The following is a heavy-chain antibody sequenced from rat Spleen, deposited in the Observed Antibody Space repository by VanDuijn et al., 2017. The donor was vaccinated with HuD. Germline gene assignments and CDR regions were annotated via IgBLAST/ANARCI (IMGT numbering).Heavy chain of an antibody. CDR1: GFTFSSFP. J-gene: IGHJ4*01. CDR2: ISTSGVST. Sequence: EVQLVESGGGLVQPGRSMKLSCAASGFTFSSFPMAWVRQAPTEGLEWVATISTSGVSTYYRDSVKGRFTISRDNARNTLYLQMNSLRSDDTATYYCTREGFYSSYGVMDAWGQGASVTVSS. D-gene: IGHD1-2*01. V-gene: IGHV5-46*01. CDR3: TREGFYSSYGVMDA.